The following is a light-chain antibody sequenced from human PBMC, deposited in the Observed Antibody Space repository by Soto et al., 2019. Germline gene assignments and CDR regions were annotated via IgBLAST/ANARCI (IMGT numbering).Light chain of an antibody. CDR1: SSDVGGYTY. V-gene: IGLV2-8*01. CDR2: EVS. CDR3: TSYAGSNNVV. Sequence: QSALTQPPSASGSPGQSVTISCSGTSSDVGGYTYVSWYQQHPGKAPKLMIYEVSKPPSGVSDCFSASNASNTASLTGGGLQAEDDADYCSTSYAGSNNVVFGGGTKLTVL. J-gene: IGLJ2*01.